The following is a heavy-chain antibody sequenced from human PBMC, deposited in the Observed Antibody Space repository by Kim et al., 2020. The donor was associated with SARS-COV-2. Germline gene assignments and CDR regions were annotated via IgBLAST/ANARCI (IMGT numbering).Heavy chain of an antibody. V-gene: IGHV3-23*01. CDR3: AKSTSGDSPYYFDY. J-gene: IGHJ4*02. Sequence: DSLKDLFTISRANSKNTLYLQMNSLRAEDTAVYYCAKSTSGDSPYYFDYWGQGTLVTVSS. D-gene: IGHD4-17*01.